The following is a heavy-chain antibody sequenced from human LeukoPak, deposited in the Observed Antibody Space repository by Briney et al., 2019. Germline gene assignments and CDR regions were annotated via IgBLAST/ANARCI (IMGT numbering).Heavy chain of an antibody. Sequence: GGSLRLSCVASGFTFSKYAVNWVRQAPGKGLEWVSYISSSSSTIYYADSVKGRFTISRDNSKNTLYLQMNSLRAEDTALYYCTRGLVGANPPHYFYGMDVWGQGTTVTVSS. CDR3: TRGLVGANPPHYFYGMDV. D-gene: IGHD1-26*01. J-gene: IGHJ6*02. CDR2: ISSSSSTI. V-gene: IGHV3-48*01. CDR1: GFTFSKYA.